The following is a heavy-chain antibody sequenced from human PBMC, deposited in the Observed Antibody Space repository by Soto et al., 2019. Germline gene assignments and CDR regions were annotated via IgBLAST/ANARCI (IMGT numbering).Heavy chain of an antibody. CDR1: GRTFSGYY. CDR2: INHSGST. J-gene: IGHJ6*03. Sequence: SETLSLTCAVYGRTFSGYYWSWIRQSPGKGLEWIGEINHSGSTNYNPSLKSRVTILIDTPKNQFSLKMSSVTAADTAVYYCARSPYMDVWGKGTTVTVSS. CDR3: ARSPYMDV. V-gene: IGHV4-34*01.